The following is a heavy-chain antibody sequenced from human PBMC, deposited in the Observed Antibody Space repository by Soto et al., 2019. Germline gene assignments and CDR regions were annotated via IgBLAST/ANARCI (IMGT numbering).Heavy chain of an antibody. D-gene: IGHD3-3*01. CDR3: AKDVVWSGYSYYYGMDV. Sequence: EVQLVESGGGLVQPGRSLRLSCAASGFTFADYAMHWVRQAPGKGLEWVSGISWNSGNIDYADSVKGRFTISRDNAKNXLYLQMNSLRPEDTALYYCAKDVVWSGYSYYYGMDVWGPGTTVTVSS. CDR1: GFTFADYA. CDR2: ISWNSGNI. J-gene: IGHJ6*02. V-gene: IGHV3-9*01.